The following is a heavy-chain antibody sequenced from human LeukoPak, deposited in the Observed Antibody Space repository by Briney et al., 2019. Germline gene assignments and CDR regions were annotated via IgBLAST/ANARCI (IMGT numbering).Heavy chain of an antibody. V-gene: IGHV4-30-2*01. Sequence: SQTLSLTCAVSGVSISSGGYSWSWIRQPPGKGLEWIGYIYHSGSTYYNPSLKSRVTISVDRSKNQFSLKLSSVTAADTAVYYCARGGSTYYYDSSGYPGSAFDIWGQGTMVTVSS. CDR2: IYHSGST. D-gene: IGHD3-22*01. CDR1: GVSISSGGYS. J-gene: IGHJ3*02. CDR3: ARGGSTYYYDSSGYPGSAFDI.